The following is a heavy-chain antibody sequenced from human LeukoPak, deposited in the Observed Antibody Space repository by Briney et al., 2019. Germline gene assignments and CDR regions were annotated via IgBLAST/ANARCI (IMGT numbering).Heavy chain of an antibody. V-gene: IGHV4-4*07. D-gene: IGHD3-10*01. Sequence: SETLSLTCTVSGGSISSYYWSWIRRPAGKGLEWIGRIYTSGSTNYNPSLKSRVTMSVDTSKNQFSLKLSSVTAADTAVYYCARVDRGVILYYYYMDVWGKGTTVTVSS. CDR2: IYTSGST. J-gene: IGHJ6*03. CDR1: GGSISSYY. CDR3: ARVDRGVILYYYYMDV.